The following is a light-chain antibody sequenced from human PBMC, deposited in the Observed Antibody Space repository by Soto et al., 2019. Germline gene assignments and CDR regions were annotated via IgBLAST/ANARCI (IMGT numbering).Light chain of an antibody. CDR1: QSVSSGS. J-gene: IGKJ2*01. CDR2: GAS. CDR3: QQYGSSPPYT. V-gene: IGKV3-20*01. Sequence: EIVLTQSPGTLSLSPGERATLSCRASQSVSSGSLPWYQQKPGQAPSLLIYGASSRATGIPHRFSGSGSGTDFTLTISRLEPEDFAVYYCQQYGSSPPYTFGQGTKLEIK.